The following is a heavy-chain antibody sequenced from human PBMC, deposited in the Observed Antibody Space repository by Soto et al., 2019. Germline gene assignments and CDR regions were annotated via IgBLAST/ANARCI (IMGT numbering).Heavy chain of an antibody. CDR2: IYYSGST. Sequence: SETLSLTCTVSGGSISSYYWSWIRQPPGKGLEWIGYIYYSGSTNYNPSLKSRVTISVDTSKNQFSLKLSSVTAADTAVYYCARGIYCSGGSCDAFDIWGQGTMVTVSS. J-gene: IGHJ3*02. CDR1: GGSISSYY. V-gene: IGHV4-59*01. CDR3: ARGIYCSGGSCDAFDI. D-gene: IGHD2-15*01.